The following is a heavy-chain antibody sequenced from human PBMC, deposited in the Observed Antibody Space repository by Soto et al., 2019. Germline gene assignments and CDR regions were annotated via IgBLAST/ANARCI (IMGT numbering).Heavy chain of an antibody. J-gene: IGHJ4*02. CDR1: GFTFSSYA. Sequence: PGGSLRLSFEASGFTFSSYAMSWVRQAPGKGLEWVSAISGSGGSTYYADSVKGRFTISRDNSKSTLYLQMNSLRAEDTAVYYCAKTFLARYCSSSICYDPADYFDYWGQGTLVTVSS. CDR3: AKTFLARYCSSSICYDPADYFDY. D-gene: IGHD2-2*01. CDR2: ISGSGGST. V-gene: IGHV3-23*01.